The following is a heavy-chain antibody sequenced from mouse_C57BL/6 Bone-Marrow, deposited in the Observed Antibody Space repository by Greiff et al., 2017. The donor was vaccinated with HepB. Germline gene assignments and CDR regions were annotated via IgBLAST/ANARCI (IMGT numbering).Heavy chain of an antibody. CDR1: GFTFSDYG. J-gene: IGHJ3*01. D-gene: IGHD1-1*01. Sequence: DVMLVESGGGLVKPGGSLKLSCAASGFTFSDYGMHWVRQAPEKGLEWVAYISSGSSTIYYADTVKGRFTISRDNAKNTLFLQMTSLRSEDTAMYYCAKPSYYYGSSYWFAYWGQGTLVTVSA. V-gene: IGHV5-17*01. CDR2: ISSGSSTI. CDR3: AKPSYYYGSSYWFAY.